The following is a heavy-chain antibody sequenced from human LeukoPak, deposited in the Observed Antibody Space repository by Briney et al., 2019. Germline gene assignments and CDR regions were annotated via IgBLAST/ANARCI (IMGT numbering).Heavy chain of an antibody. CDR3: ARDYYDSSGYYRPLDY. Sequence: PSETLSLTWTVSGXSVSSGSDYWSWIRQPPGKGLEWIGYIYYSGSTNYNPSLKSRVTISVDTSKNQFSLKLSSVTAADTAVYYCARDYYDSSGYYRPLDYWGQGTLVTVSS. J-gene: IGHJ4*02. D-gene: IGHD3-22*01. CDR1: GXSVSSGSDY. V-gene: IGHV4-61*01. CDR2: IYYSGST.